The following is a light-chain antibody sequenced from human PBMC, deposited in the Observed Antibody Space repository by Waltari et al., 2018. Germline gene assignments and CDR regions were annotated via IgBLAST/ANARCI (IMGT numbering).Light chain of an antibody. CDR3: QQYNNWPRS. J-gene: IGKJ5*01. Sequence: EIVMTQSPATLSVSLGERATLSCRASQSVSTNLAWYQQKPGQAPRLLIYGISTRATGIPGRFSGSGSGTEFTLTISSLQSEDFAVYFCQQYNNWPRSFGQGTRLEIK. V-gene: IGKV3-15*01. CDR1: QSVSTN. CDR2: GIS.